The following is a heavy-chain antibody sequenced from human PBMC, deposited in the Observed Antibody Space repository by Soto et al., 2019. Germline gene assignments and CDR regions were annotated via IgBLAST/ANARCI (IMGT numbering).Heavy chain of an antibody. J-gene: IGHJ4*02. CDR2: VSPSGTST. CDR3: VRMLDRDF. V-gene: IGHV3-74*01. D-gene: IGHD3-10*02. CDR1: GFSFSNFW. Sequence: GGSLRLSCAASGFSFSNFWMHWVRQSPGKGLEWISRVSPSGTSTNYAGSVGGRFTISRDNARNTLYLQMSSLRVEDTGVYYCVRMLDRDFWGQGTLVTVSS.